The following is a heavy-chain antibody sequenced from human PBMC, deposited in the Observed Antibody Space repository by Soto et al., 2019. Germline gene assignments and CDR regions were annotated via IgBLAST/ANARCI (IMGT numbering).Heavy chain of an antibody. V-gene: IGHV3-30*01. J-gene: IGHJ6*02. CDR3: ARVSGFYFYAMDV. CDR2: ISYDGSKI. Sequence: QVQLVESGGGVVQPGGSLRLSCAASGFTFNTYTIDWVRQVPGKGLEWVAVISYDGSKIFYADSVKGRFTISRDNSKNTLYLQLNSLRPEDTAIYHCARVSGFYFYAMDVWGQGTSVTVSS. CDR1: GFTFNTYT. D-gene: IGHD3-3*01.